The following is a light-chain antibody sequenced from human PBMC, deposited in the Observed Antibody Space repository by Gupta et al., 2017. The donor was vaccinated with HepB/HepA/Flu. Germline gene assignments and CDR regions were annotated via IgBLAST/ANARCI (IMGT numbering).Light chain of an antibody. V-gene: IGKV3-11*01. CDR2: DAS. CDR1: QIVSRY. CDR3: QQWTYWHPFYT. Sequence: ELVLTQSPATLSLSPGERATLSCRARQIVSRYLAWYKKKSGQAPRLLIYDASNRATGIKARFSGSGDGTDFTLTISSREPEDFAVYYCQQWTYWHPFYTFGDGTKVDIK. J-gene: IGKJ3*01.